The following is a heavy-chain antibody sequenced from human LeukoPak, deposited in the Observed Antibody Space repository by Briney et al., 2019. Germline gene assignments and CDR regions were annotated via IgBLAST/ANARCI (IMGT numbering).Heavy chain of an antibody. Sequence: PSETLSLTCTVSGDSISSSSYHWGWIRQPPGKGLEWIGSIYYTGSTYYNPSLKSRVTISVDTSKNQFSLKLSSVTAADTAVYYCARSPAYGSGSRQRNYYYYGMDVWGQGTTVTVSS. D-gene: IGHD3-10*01. CDR3: ARSPAYGSGSRQRNYYYYGMDV. CDR1: GDSISSSSYH. V-gene: IGHV4-39*07. CDR2: IYYTGST. J-gene: IGHJ6*02.